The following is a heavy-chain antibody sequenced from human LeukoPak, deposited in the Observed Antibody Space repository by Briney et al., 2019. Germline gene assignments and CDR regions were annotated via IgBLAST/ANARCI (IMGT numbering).Heavy chain of an antibody. D-gene: IGHD3-10*01. V-gene: IGHV3-30*02. CDR2: IQYDGSNK. CDR1: AFPFSTYG. J-gene: IGHJ4*02. Sequence: GGSLRLSCAASAFPFSTYGMHWVRQAPGKGLEWVTFIQYDGSNKYYADSVKGRFTISRDNSKNTLYLQMNSLRAEDTAVYYCARSLTMVRGYDYWGQGTLVTVSS. CDR3: ARSLTMVRGYDY.